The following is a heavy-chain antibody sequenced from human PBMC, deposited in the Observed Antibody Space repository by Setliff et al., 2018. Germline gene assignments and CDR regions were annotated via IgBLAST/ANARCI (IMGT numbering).Heavy chain of an antibody. Sequence: PSETLSLTCTVSGGSISSSSYYWGWIRQPPGKALEWLALIYWDDDKRYSPSLKSRLTITKDTSKNQVVLTMTNMDPVDTATYYCARCITIFGVVIPNAFDYWGQGTLVTVSS. CDR2: IYWDDDK. J-gene: IGHJ4*02. D-gene: IGHD3-3*01. CDR3: ARCITIFGVVIPNAFDY. V-gene: IGHV2-5*02. CDR1: GGSISSSSYY.